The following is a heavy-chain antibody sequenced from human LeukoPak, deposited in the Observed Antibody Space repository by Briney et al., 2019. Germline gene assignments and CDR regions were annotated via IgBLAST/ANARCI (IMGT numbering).Heavy chain of an antibody. CDR2: IIPIFGTA. V-gene: IGHV1-69*05. CDR1: GGTFSSYA. D-gene: IGHD6-13*01. J-gene: IGHJ4*02. Sequence: SVKVSCKASGGTFSSYAISWVRQAPGQGLEWMGRIIPIFGTANYAQKFQGRVTITTDESTSTAYMELSSLRSEDTAVYYCAREERYSSSWYMYYFDYWGQGTLVTVSS. CDR3: AREERYSSSWYMYYFDY.